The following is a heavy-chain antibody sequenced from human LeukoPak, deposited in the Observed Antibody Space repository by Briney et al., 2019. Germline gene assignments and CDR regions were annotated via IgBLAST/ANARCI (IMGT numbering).Heavy chain of an antibody. V-gene: IGHV1-2*02. CDR1: GYSFTDDY. Sequence: GASVKVPCKTSGYSFTDDYVQWVRQAPGQGLEWMGWINPDSGFTNYAQKFQGRVTMTRDTSISTAYMEVRRLRPDDTAVYYCAPTPDAYPSNWNVWGQGTLVTVSS. J-gene: IGHJ4*02. CDR2: INPDSGFT. CDR3: APTPDAYPSNWNV. D-gene: IGHD1-1*01.